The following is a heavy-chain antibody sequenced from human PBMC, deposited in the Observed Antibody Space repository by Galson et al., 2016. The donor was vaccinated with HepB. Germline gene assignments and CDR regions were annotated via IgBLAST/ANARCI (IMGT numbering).Heavy chain of an antibody. CDR2: INPNGGGT. CDR1: GYAFIKSY. D-gene: IGHD2-2*01. CDR3: AKMAIPVVDPAAISNPVPKDFYFDS. Sequence: SVKVSCKASGYAFIKSYIHWVRRAPGQGLEWMGIINPNGGGTSYAQKFQDRVIMTADTSTSMVYIEVSSLRFEDTALYYCAKMAIPVVDPAAISNPVPKDFYFDSWGQGTLVTVSS. V-gene: IGHV1-46*01. J-gene: IGHJ4*02.